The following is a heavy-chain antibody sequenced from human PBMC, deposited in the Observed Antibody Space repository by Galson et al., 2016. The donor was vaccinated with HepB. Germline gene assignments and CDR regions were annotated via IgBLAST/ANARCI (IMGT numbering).Heavy chain of an antibody. V-gene: IGHV6-1*01. CDR1: GDSVSSKSAA. D-gene: IGHD3-22*01. CDR3: ARDRGAYDSGYYLPDAFDV. CDR2: TYYRSKWYN. J-gene: IGHJ3*01. Sequence: CAISGDSVSSKSAAWSWIRQSPSRGLEWLGRTYYRSKWYNGYAVSVKGRISINPDTSKNQFSLQLNSVTPEDTAVYYCARDRGAYDSGYYLPDAFDVWGQGTMVSASS.